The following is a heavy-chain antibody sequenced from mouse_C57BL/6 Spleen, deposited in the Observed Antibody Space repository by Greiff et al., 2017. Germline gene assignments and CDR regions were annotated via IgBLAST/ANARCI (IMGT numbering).Heavy chain of an antibody. CDR2: ISDGGSYT. J-gene: IGHJ1*03. CDR1: GFTFSSYA. CDR3: AREGITTVVDWYFDV. Sequence: EVMLVESGGGLVKPGGSLKLSCAASGFTFSSYAMSWVRQTPEKRLEWVATISDGGSYTYYPDNVKGRFTISRDNAKNNLYLQMSHLKSEDTAMYYCAREGITTVVDWYFDVWGTGTTVTVAS. D-gene: IGHD1-1*01. V-gene: IGHV5-4*01.